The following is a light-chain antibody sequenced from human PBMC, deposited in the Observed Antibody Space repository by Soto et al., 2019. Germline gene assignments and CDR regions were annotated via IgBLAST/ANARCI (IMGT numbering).Light chain of an antibody. Sequence: EIVLTQSPGTLSLSPGERATLSCRASETVAGSYLAWYQQKPGQAPRLLIHGASTRATGIADRFSGSGSGTDFTLIISRLEPEDFAVYYCQLYGTSPKMFGQGTKVDIK. CDR2: GAS. V-gene: IGKV3-20*01. CDR3: QLYGTSPKM. CDR1: ETVAGSY. J-gene: IGKJ1*01.